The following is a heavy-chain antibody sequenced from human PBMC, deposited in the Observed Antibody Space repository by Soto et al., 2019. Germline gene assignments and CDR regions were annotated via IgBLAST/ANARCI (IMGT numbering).Heavy chain of an antibody. CDR1: GGSISSSSYY. Sequence: SETLSLTCTVSGGSISSSSYYWGWIRQPPGKGLEWIGSIYYSGSTYYNPSLKSRVTISVDTPKNQFSLKLSSVTAADTAVYYCARQYCSGGSCYSAGLFDPWGQGTLVTVSS. J-gene: IGHJ5*02. V-gene: IGHV4-39*01. CDR3: ARQYCSGGSCYSAGLFDP. D-gene: IGHD2-15*01. CDR2: IYYSGST.